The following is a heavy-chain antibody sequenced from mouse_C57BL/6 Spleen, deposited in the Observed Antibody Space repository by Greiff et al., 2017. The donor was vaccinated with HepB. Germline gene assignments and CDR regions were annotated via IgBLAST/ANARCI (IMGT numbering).Heavy chain of an antibody. CDR1: GYTFTSYW. CDR2: INPSSGYT. CDR3: ARAPLYYGNYECYFDY. J-gene: IGHJ2*01. V-gene: IGHV1-7*01. D-gene: IGHD2-1*01. Sequence: VQLQQSGAELAKPGASVKLSCKASGYTFTSYWMHWVKQRPGQGLEWIGYINPSSGYTKYNQKFKDKATLTADKSSSTAYMRLSSLTYEDSAVYYCARAPLYYGNYECYFDYWGQGTTLTVSS.